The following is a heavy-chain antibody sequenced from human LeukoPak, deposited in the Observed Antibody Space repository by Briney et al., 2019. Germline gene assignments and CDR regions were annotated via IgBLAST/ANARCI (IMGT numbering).Heavy chain of an antibody. J-gene: IGHJ4*02. D-gene: IGHD3-10*01. CDR1: GFTISADT. V-gene: IGHV3-21*01. Sequence: GESLRLSCAASGFTISADTMNWVREAPGKGLDLATPIRSIGTYQKYADSVTGRFTISRDNANNSLSLQMNSTRAEDTAVYYCARGGEIDYWGQGTLVTASS. CDR2: IRSIGTYQ. CDR3: ARGGEIDY.